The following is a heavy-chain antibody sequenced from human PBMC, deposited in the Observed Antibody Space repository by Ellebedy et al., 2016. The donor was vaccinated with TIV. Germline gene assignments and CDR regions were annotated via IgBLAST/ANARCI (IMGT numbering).Heavy chain of an antibody. CDR3: ARGYSYEFDY. V-gene: IGHV1-3*01. Sequence: AASVKVSCKTSGYIFTTYAMHWVRQAPGQSLEWMGWINLGIGDTKYSQNFQGRLTITSDASASTVYMALSSLRSGDTAVYFCARGYSYEFDYWGQGTLVTVSS. J-gene: IGHJ4*02. CDR2: INLGIGDT. CDR1: GYIFTTYA. D-gene: IGHD5-18*01.